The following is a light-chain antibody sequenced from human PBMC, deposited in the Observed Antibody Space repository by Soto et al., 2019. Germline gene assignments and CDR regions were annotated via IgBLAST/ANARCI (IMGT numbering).Light chain of an antibody. J-gene: IGKJ2*01. Sequence: DIQMTQSPSTLSASVGDRVTITCRASQSISSWLAWYQQKPGKAPKLLIYKATSLESGVPSRFRRIDSRTQLTLTISSLQPDDFATYYCQQYNSYSPYTFSQGTKLEIK. CDR3: QQYNSYSPYT. CDR1: QSISSW. V-gene: IGKV1-5*03. CDR2: KAT.